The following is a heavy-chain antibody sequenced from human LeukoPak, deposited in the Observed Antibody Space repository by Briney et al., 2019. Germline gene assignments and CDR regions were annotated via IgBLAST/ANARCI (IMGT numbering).Heavy chain of an antibody. V-gene: IGHV3-9*01. CDR2: ISWNSGSI. D-gene: IGHD1-26*01. J-gene: IGHJ1*01. CDR1: GFTFDDYA. Sequence: PGGSLRLSCAASGFTFDDYAMHWVRQAPGKGLEWVSGISWNSGSIDYADSAKGRFTISRDNAKNSLYLQMNSLRAEDTALYYCANDIGNGRLEYFQHWGQGTLVTVSS. CDR3: ANDIGNGRLEYFQH.